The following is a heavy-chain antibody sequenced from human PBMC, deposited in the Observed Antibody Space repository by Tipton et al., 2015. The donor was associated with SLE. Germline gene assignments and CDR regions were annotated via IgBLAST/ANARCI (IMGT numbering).Heavy chain of an antibody. J-gene: IGHJ4*02. CDR2: INPHSGDT. CDR3: ARLSSGGMNWYRVFDY. D-gene: IGHD1/OR15-1a*01. V-gene: IGHV1-2*02. CDR1: GYTFTEHY. Sequence: QLVQSGAEVRKPGASVKVSCQASGYTFTEHYLHWVRQAPGQGFEWMGWINPHSGDTNYAQKFQGRVTLTWDTSISTVYMELNSPRSDDTAVYYCARLSSGGMNWYRVFDYWGQGALVTVSS.